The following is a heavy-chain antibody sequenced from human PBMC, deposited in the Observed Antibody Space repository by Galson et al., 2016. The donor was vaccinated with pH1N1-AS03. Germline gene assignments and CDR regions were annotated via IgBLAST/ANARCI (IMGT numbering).Heavy chain of an antibody. V-gene: IGHV3-7*01. CDR3: ARLPRGPWRFDY. J-gene: IGHJ4*02. D-gene: IGHD3-10*01. Sequence: SLRLSCAVSGFSLSNYWMTWVRQAPGKGLEWVANINKDGSEKSYVDSVKGRFTISRDTAKNSVFLQMNSVRVEDRAVYYCARLPRGPWRFDYLCQGTLVTVSS. CDR1: GFSLSNYW. CDR2: INKDGSEK.